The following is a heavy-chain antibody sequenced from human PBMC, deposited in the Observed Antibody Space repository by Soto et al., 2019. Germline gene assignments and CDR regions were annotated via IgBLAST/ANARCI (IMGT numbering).Heavy chain of an antibody. CDR2: MHYTGFS. D-gene: IGHD3-9*01. CDR3: ARDQGYFAWPNPIYYYYMDV. CDR1: GDSVTSHY. Sequence: SETLSLTCSFSGDSVTSHYLTWIRQSPEKGLEWIGYMHYTGFSHYNPSLKSRFTISRDNAKNSLYLQMNSLRAEDTAVYYCARDQGYFAWPNPIYYYYMDVWGKGTTVTVSS. J-gene: IGHJ6*03. V-gene: IGHV4-59*02.